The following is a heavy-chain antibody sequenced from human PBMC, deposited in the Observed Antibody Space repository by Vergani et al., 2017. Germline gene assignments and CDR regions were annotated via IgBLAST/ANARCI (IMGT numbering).Heavy chain of an antibody. Sequence: EVHLVESGGGLVQPGRSLRLSCSGSGFTLGDYAMTWVRQAPGKGLEWVAFIWSKPYGGTTEYAASVKGRFTISRDDSKSIAYLQMSSLKAEDTAVYYCTRDRLDASYAYLDYWGQGTLVTVSP. J-gene: IGHJ4*02. V-gene: IGHV3-49*04. D-gene: IGHD3-16*01. CDR2: IWSKPYGGTT. CDR1: GFTLGDYA. CDR3: TRDRLDASYAYLDY.